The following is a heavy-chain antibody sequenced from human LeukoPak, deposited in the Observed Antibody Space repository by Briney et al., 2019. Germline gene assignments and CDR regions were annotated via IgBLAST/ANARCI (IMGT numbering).Heavy chain of an antibody. D-gene: IGHD3-10*01. CDR2: ISAYNGNI. J-gene: IGHJ4*02. V-gene: IGHV1-18*04. CDR1: GYIFSSYG. CDR3: AREHGSGSYYNPVGFDY. Sequence: ASVKVSSKPSGYIFSSYGISWVRQAPGQGLEWMGWISAYNGNINYIQKFQGRVTMTTDTSTSTAYMELRSLRSDDTAVYYCAREHGSGSYYNPVGFDYWGQGTLVTVSS.